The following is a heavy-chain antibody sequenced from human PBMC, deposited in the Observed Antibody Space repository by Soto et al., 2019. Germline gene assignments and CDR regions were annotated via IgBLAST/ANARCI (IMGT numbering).Heavy chain of an antibody. CDR1: GYNFANHW. CDR2: ISPDDSEI. D-gene: IGHD2-8*01. CDR3: ARRLRHVQIPDPWCVP. Sequence: GESLKVSCKGSGYNFANHWAGWVRQRYGKGLEWMGIISPDDSEILYRPAFVGQVTISADKSFCTVSLQWSSLKASDTALYYCARRLRHVQIPDPWCVPWDQGTQVT. V-gene: IGHV5-51*01. J-gene: IGHJ5*02.